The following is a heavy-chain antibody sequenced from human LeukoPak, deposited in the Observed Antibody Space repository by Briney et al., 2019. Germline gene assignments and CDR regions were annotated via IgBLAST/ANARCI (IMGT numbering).Heavy chain of an antibody. CDR3: ARGPDGY. Sequence: GASVKVSCKASGYTFTSYGISWVRQAPGKGLEWVANIKQDGSEKYYVDSVKGRFTISRDNAKNSLYLQMNSLRAEDTAVYYCARGPDGYWGQGTLVTVSS. CDR1: GYTFTSYG. J-gene: IGHJ4*02. CDR2: IKQDGSEK. V-gene: IGHV3-7*01.